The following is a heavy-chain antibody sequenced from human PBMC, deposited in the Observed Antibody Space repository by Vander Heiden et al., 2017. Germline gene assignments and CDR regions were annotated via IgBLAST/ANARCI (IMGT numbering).Heavy chain of an antibody. Sequence: QVQLQESGPGLVKPSETLSLTCPVSGGSISDYFRNWIRQPAGKGLEWIGRISTMGYTNYNPSLRSRVTMSIDTSKNQFSLKLSSVTAADTAVFYCARGDLTTGSRNWFDPWGQGTLVTVSS. CDR2: ISTMGYT. CDR1: GGSISDYF. CDR3: ARGDLTTGSRNWFDP. J-gene: IGHJ5*02. V-gene: IGHV4-4*07. D-gene: IGHD1-1*01.